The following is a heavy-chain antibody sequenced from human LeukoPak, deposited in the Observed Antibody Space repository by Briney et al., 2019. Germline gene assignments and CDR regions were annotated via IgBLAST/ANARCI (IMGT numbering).Heavy chain of an antibody. CDR1: GGSISSGGYY. J-gene: IGHJ5*02. CDR2: IYHSGST. D-gene: IGHD3-3*01. V-gene: IGHV4-30-2*01. Sequence: SQTLSLTCTVSGGSISSGGYYWSWIRQPPGKGLEWIGYIYHSGSTYYNPSLKSRVTISVDRSKNQFSLKLSSVTAADTAVYYCARLTIFSRFDPWGQGTLVTVSS. CDR3: ARLTIFSRFDP.